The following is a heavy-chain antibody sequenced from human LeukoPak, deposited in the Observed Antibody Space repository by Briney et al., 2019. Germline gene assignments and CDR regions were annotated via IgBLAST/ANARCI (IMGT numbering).Heavy chain of an antibody. CDR2: IYASGIT. D-gene: IGHD6-19*01. J-gene: IGHJ4*02. CDR1: GGSISGYY. CDR3: AREGSGWYALDY. Sequence: SETLSLTCTGSGGSISGYYWSWIRQPPGKGLEYIGYIYASGITNYNPTLKSRVTISSDTSKNQFSLKVTSVTAADTAVYYCAREGSGWYALDYWGQGTLVTVSS. V-gene: IGHV4-59*01.